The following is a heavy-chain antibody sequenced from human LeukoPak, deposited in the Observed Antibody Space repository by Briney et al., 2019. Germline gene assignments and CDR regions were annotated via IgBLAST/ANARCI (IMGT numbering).Heavy chain of an antibody. CDR1: GFTFSSYA. Sequence: GGSLRLSCAASGFTFSSYAMTWVRQAPGKGLEWVANIKQDGSETYYVDSVKGRFTISRDNAKNSLYLQMNSLRADDTAVYYCAKARPDYWGQGTLVTVSS. CDR3: AKARPDY. V-gene: IGHV3-7*03. J-gene: IGHJ4*02. CDR2: IKQDGSET.